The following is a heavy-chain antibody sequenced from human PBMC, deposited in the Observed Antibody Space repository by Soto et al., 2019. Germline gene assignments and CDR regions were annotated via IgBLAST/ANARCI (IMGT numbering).Heavy chain of an antibody. D-gene: IGHD6-19*01. V-gene: IGHV2-26*01. CDR1: GFSLSNGKVG. J-gene: IGHJ6*03. CDR3: ARILFGRSVAGGYFYMDV. Sequence: HVTLKESGPVLVKPTETLTLTCTVSGFSLSNGKVGVSWIRQPPGKALEWLAHIFSNDEKSYRTSLKSRLTSSEDTAKSQVVLTMTNVDHVDTATYYCARILFGRSVAGGYFYMDVWGKGTTVTVSS. CDR2: IFSNDEK.